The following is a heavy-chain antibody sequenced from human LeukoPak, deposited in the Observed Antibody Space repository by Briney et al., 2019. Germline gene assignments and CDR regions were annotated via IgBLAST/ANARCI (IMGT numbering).Heavy chain of an antibody. Sequence: ASVKVSRKASGYTFTGYYMHWVRQAPGQGLEWMGWINPNSGGTNYAQKFQGWVTMTRDTSISTAYMELNSLRSEDTAVYYCARVRGSREGYFDWLGGFDYWGQGTLVTVSS. CDR2: INPNSGGT. D-gene: IGHD3-9*01. J-gene: IGHJ4*02. CDR3: ARVRGSREGYFDWLGGFDY. V-gene: IGHV1-2*04. CDR1: GYTFTGYY.